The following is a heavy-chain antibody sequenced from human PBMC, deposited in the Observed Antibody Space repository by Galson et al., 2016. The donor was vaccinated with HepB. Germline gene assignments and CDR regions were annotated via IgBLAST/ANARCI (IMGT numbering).Heavy chain of an antibody. Sequence: SLRLSCAASGFTFSSYSMNWVRQAPGKGLEWVSYISSSSSTIYYADSVKGRFTISRDNAKNSLYLQMNSLRDEDTAVYFCVRGHTRVGLYGSGSYEEINFDYGGQGTLVTVSS. CDR3: VRGHTRVGLYGSGSYEEINFDY. CDR1: GFTFSSYS. J-gene: IGHJ4*02. D-gene: IGHD3-10*01. CDR2: ISSSSSTI. V-gene: IGHV3-48*02.